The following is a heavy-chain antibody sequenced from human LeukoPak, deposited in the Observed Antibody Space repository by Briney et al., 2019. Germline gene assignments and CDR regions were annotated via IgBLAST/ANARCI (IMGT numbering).Heavy chain of an antibody. J-gene: IGHJ3*02. V-gene: IGHV1-69*13. D-gene: IGHD2-15*01. CDR2: IIPIFGTA. CDR3: ARSGYCSGGSCRSAFDI. CDR1: GGTFSSYA. Sequence: ASVKVSCKASGGTFSSYAISWVRQAPGQGLEWMGGIIPIFGTANYAQKFQGRVTITADESTSTAYMELSSLRSEDTAAYYCARSGYCSGGSCRSAFDIWGQGTMVTVSS.